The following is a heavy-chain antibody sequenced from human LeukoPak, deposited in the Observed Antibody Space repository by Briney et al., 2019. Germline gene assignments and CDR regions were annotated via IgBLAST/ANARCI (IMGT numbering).Heavy chain of an antibody. CDR2: ISSSSSTI. CDR3: ARDQDAFDI. Sequence: GGSLRLSCAASGFTVSSNYMSWVRQAPGKGLEWVSYISSSSSTIYYADSVKGRFTISRDNAKNSLYLQMNSLRAEDTAVYYCARDQDAFDIWGQGTMVTVSS. CDR1: GFTVSSNY. J-gene: IGHJ3*02. V-gene: IGHV3-48*01.